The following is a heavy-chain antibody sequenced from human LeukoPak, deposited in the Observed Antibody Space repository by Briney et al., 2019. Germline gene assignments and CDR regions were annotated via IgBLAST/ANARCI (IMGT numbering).Heavy chain of an antibody. J-gene: IGHJ4*02. Sequence: SGGSLRLSCAASGFTFSSYAMSWVRQAPGKGLEWVSAISGSGGSTYYADSVKGRFTISRDNSKNTLYLQMNSLRAEDTAVYYCAKAYPSVLLWFGELFDYWGQGTLVTVSS. CDR1: GFTFSSYA. D-gene: IGHD3-10*01. CDR3: AKAYPSVLLWFGELFDY. V-gene: IGHV3-23*01. CDR2: ISGSGGST.